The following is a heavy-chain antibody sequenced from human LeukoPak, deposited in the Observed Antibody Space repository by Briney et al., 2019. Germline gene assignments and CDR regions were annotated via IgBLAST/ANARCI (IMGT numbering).Heavy chain of an antibody. J-gene: IGHJ4*02. D-gene: IGHD3-10*01. V-gene: IGHV4-59*08. Sequence: SETLSLTCTVSGGSMSTYYWSWIRQPPGKGLEWIGYIYDSESTNYNPSLKSRVTISVDTSKNHFSLNLSSVTAADTAVYYCARRGSGGRSFDYWGQGTLVTVSS. CDR1: GGSMSTYY. CDR3: ARRGSGGRSFDY. CDR2: IYDSEST.